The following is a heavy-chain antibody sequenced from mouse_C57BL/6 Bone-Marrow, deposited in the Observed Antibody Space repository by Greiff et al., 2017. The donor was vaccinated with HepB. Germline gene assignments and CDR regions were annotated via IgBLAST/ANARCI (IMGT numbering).Heavy chain of an antibody. J-gene: IGHJ2*01. CDR1: GYSITSGYY. Sequence: EVQLQESGPGLVKPSQSLSLTCSVTGYSITSGYYWNWIRQFPGNKLEWRGYISYDGSNNYNPSLKNRISITRDTSKNQCFLKLNSVTTEDTATYYCARDLYDYDLYFDYWGQGTTLTFSS. D-gene: IGHD2-4*01. CDR3: ARDLYDYDLYFDY. V-gene: IGHV3-6*01. CDR2: ISYDGSN.